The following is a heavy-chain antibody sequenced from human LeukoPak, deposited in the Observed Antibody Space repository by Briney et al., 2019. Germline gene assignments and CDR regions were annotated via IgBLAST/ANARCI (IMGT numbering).Heavy chain of an antibody. J-gene: IGHJ4*02. Sequence: PGGSLRLSCAASGFTVSSNYMSWVRQAPGKGLEWVAFIRYDGSNKYYADSVKGRFTISRDNSKNTLYLQMNGLRAEDTAVYYCAKSKYYDSSGWYYWGQGTLVTVSS. CDR1: GFTVSSNY. V-gene: IGHV3-30*02. CDR2: IRYDGSNK. CDR3: AKSKYYDSSGWYY. D-gene: IGHD3-22*01.